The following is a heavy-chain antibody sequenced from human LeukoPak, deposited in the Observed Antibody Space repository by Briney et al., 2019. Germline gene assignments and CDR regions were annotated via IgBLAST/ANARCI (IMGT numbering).Heavy chain of an antibody. D-gene: IGHD3-22*01. CDR1: GGSFIGYS. CDR2: INHSGS. Sequence: PSETLSLTCAVSGGSFIGYSWSWIRQPPGKGLEWIGEINHSGSNYNPSLKSRATISADTSKSQFSLKLNSVTAADTAVYYCARRAQYYLDSSADYWGQGTLVTVSS. J-gene: IGHJ4*02. V-gene: IGHV4-34*01. CDR3: ARRAQYYLDSSADY.